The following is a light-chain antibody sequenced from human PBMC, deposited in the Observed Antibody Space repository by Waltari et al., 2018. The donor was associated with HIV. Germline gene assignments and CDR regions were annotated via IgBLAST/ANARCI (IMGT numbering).Light chain of an antibody. CDR1: SSNIENDN. CDR2: KDT. CDR3: VGWDSRLSGYV. V-gene: IGLV1-47*01. Sequence: QSVLTQPPSASGTPGQRVTISCSGSSSNIENDNVYWYQQLTGAAPRLLIYKDTQRPAGVPDRFTGSKSGTSASLAISGLRSEDEADYYCVGWDSRLSGYVFGSGTKVTVL. J-gene: IGLJ1*01.